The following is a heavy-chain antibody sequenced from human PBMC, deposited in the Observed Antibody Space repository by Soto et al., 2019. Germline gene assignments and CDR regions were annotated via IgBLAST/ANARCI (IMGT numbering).Heavy chain of an antibody. J-gene: IGHJ6*03. CDR2: MNPNSGNT. D-gene: IGHD6-19*01. Sequence: ASMKVSCKASGYTFTSYDINWVRQATGQGLEWMGWMNPNSGNTGYAQKFQGRVTMTRNTSISTAYMELSSLRSEDTAVYYCARGAVAGTWYYYYYMDVWGKGTTVTVSS. V-gene: IGHV1-8*01. CDR1: GYTFTSYD. CDR3: ARGAVAGTWYYYYYMDV.